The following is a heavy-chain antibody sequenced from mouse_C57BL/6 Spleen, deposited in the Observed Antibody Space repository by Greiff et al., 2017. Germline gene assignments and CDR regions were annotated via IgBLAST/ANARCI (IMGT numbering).Heavy chain of an antibody. D-gene: IGHD3-2*02. CDR3: AREGGSSGYGAWFAY. Sequence: EVKLQESGPGLVKPSQSLSLTCSVTGYSITSGYYWNWIRQFPGNKLEWMGYISYDGSNNYNPPLKNRISITRDTSKNQFFLKLNSVTTEDTATYYCAREGGSSGYGAWFAYWGQGTLVTVSA. V-gene: IGHV3-6*01. J-gene: IGHJ3*01. CDR1: GYSITSGYY. CDR2: ISYDGSN.